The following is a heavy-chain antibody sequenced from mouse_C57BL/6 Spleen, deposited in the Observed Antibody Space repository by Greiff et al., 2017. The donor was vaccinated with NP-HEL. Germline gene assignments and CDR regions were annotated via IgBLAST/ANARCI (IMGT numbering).Heavy chain of an antibody. CDR1: GYTFTSYW. D-gene: IGHD1-1*01. J-gene: IGHJ4*01. CDR2: IDPSDSYT. V-gene: IGHV1-50*01. Sequence: QVQLQQPGAELVKPGASVKLSCKASGYTFTSYWMQWVKQRPGQGLEWIGEIDPSDSYTNYNQKFKGKATLTVDTSSSTAYMQLSSLTSEDSAVYDCARSGHYDGNAMDYWGQGTSVTVSS. CDR3: ARSGHYDGNAMDY.